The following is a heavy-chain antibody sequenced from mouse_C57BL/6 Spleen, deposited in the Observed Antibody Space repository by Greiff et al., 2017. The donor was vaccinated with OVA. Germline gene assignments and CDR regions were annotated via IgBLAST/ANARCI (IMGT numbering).Heavy chain of an antibody. CDR3: ARRRKNYYGSSSYWYFDV. CDR1: GYTFTTYP. CDR2: FHPYNDDT. V-gene: IGHV1-47*01. J-gene: IGHJ1*03. Sequence: QVQLQQSGAELVKPGASVKMSCKASGYTFTTYPIEWMKQNHGKSLEWIGNFHPYNDDTKYNEKFKGKATLTVEKSSSTVYLELSRLTSDDSAVYYCARRRKNYYGSSSYWYFDVWGTGTTVTVSS. D-gene: IGHD1-1*01.